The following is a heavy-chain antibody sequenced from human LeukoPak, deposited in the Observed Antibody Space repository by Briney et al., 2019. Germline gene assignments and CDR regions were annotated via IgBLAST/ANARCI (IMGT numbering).Heavy chain of an antibody. D-gene: IGHD2-2*01. J-gene: IGHJ6*02. CDR2: IYYSGST. V-gene: IGHV4-39*01. Sequence: PSETLSLTCTVSGGSISSSSYSWGWIRQPPGKGLEWIGSIYYSGSTYYNPSLKSRVTISVDTSKNQFSLKLSSVTAADTAVYYCRLVVVPAAIPLRARKNGMDVWGQGTTVTVSS. CDR3: RLVVVPAAIPLRARKNGMDV. CDR1: GGSISSSSYS.